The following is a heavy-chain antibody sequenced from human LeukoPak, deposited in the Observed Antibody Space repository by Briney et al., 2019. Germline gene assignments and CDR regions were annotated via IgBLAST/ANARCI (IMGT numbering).Heavy chain of an antibody. CDR1: GGSISSYY. J-gene: IGHJ5*02. V-gene: IGHV4-59*01. CDR2: IYYSGST. D-gene: IGHD3-10*01. CDR3: AGGAYYYGSGSYYNWFDP. Sequence: SETLSLTCTVFGGSISSYYWSWIRQPPGKGLEWIGYIYYSGSTNYNPSLKSRVTISVDTSKNQFSLKLSSVTAADTAVYYCAGGAYYYGSGSYYNWFDPWGQGTLVTVSS.